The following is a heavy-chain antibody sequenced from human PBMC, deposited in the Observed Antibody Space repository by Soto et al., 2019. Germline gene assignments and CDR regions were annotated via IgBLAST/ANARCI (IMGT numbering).Heavy chain of an antibody. CDR2: IYYSGST. D-gene: IGHD3-3*01. CDR3: ARHLWRFLEWSYDAFDI. J-gene: IGHJ3*02. Sequence: PSETLSLTCTVSGGSISSSSYYWGWIRQPPGKGLEWIGSIYYSGSTYYNPSLKSRVTISVDTSKNQFSLKLSSVTAADTAVYYCARHLWRFLEWSYDAFDIWGQGTMVTVSS. V-gene: IGHV4-39*01. CDR1: GGSISSSSYY.